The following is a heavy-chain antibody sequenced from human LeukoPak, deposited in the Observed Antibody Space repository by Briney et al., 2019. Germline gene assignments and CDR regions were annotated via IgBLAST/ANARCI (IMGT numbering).Heavy chain of an antibody. V-gene: IGHV1-24*01. J-gene: IGHJ4*02. CDR3: ATGTLGSLWFGPPGFDY. CDR2: FDPEDGET. Sequence: ASVKVSCKVSGYTLTELSMHWVRQAPGKGLEWMGGFDPEDGETIYAQKFQGRVTMTEDTSTDTAYMELSSLRSEDTAVYYCATGTLGSLWFGPPGFDYWGQGTLVTVSS. CDR1: GYTLTELS. D-gene: IGHD3-10*01.